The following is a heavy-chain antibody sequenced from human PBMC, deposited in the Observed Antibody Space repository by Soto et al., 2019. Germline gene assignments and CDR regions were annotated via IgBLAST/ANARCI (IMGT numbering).Heavy chain of an antibody. D-gene: IGHD3-10*01. Sequence: QITLKESGPTLVKPTQTLTLTCTLSGFSLSTSGVGVGWIRQPPGKALEWLAVVFWDDGKHYSPSLKSRPTITKDTSKKQVCLIRAKMDPVDTATYYSAHGVNARGGGSDAFAFWGQGRMVAVSS. CDR2: VFWDDGK. CDR3: AHGVNARGGGSDAFAF. CDR1: GFSLSTSGVG. V-gene: IGHV2-5*02. J-gene: IGHJ3*01.